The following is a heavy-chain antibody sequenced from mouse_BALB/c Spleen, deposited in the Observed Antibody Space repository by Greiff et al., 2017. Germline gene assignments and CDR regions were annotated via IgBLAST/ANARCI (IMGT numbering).Heavy chain of an antibody. J-gene: IGHJ4*01. D-gene: IGHD2-2*01. CDR2: IDPANGNT. Sequence: EVKLVESGAELVKPGASVKLSCTASGFNIKDTYMHWVKQRPEQGLEWIGRIDPANGNTKYDPKFQGKATITADTSSNTAYLQLSSLTSEDTAVYYCAPHLLWLRRRGDYYAMDYWGQGTSVTVSS. CDR1: GFNIKDTY. CDR3: APHLLWLRRRGDYYAMDY. V-gene: IGHV14-3*02.